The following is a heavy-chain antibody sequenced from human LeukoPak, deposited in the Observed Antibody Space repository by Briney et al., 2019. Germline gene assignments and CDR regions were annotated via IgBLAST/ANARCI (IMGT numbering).Heavy chain of an antibody. J-gene: IGHJ4*02. CDR3: ARRRRSGSQVLDF. CDR2: INHSGST. V-gene: IGHV4-34*01. CDR1: GGSFSDYY. Sequence: SETLSLTCAVYGGSFSDYYWSWIRQPPGKGLEWIGEINHSGSTNYNSSLKSRVIISVDTSKNQFSLRLSSVTDADTAAYYCARRRRSGSQVLDFWGQGTLVTVSS. D-gene: IGHD1-26*01.